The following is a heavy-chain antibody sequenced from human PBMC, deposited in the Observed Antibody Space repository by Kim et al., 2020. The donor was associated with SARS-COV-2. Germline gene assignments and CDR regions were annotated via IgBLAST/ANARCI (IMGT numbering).Heavy chain of an antibody. J-gene: IGHJ6*01. Sequence: GGSLRLSCAFSGFIVNAHAMHWVRQAPGKGLEWVSVFMWDGATGCYADSVKGLFTLTRDHTKNSLFLQMNRLRNEDTALYYCIREINAGGADVCGQGTT. CDR1: GFIVNAHA. CDR2: FMWDGATG. D-gene: IGHD2-2*01. V-gene: IGHV3-43*02. CDR3: IREINAGGADV.